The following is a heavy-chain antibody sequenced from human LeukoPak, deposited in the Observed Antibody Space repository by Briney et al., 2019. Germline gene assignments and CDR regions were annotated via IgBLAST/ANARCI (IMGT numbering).Heavy chain of an antibody. V-gene: IGHV1-69*06. Sequence: SVKVSCKASGGTFSSYAISWVRQAPGQGLEWMGGIIPIFGTANYAQKFQGRVTITADKSTSTAYMELSSLRSEDTAVYYCASQRWLSVYNWFDPWGEGTLVTVSS. J-gene: IGHJ5*02. CDR3: ASQRWLSVYNWFDP. D-gene: IGHD4-17*01. CDR1: GGTFSSYA. CDR2: IIPIFGTA.